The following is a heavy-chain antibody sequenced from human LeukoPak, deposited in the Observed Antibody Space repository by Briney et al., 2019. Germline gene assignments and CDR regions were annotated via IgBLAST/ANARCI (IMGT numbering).Heavy chain of an antibody. V-gene: IGHV4-34*01. J-gene: IGHJ4*02. CDR2: INHSGST. CDR3: ARSMVRGEGYFDY. Sequence: KPLETLSLTCAVYGGSFSGYYWSWIRQPPRKGLEWIGEINHSGSTNYNPSLKSRVTISVDTSKNQFSLKLSSVTAADTAVYYCARSMVRGEGYFDYWGQGTLVTVSS. D-gene: IGHD3-10*01. CDR1: GGSFSGYY.